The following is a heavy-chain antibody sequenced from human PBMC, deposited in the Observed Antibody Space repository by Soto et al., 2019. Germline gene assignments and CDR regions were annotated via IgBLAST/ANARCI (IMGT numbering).Heavy chain of an antibody. J-gene: IGHJ5*02. CDR3: SRSSRCTNGVCYTKSSWFDP. V-gene: IGHV1-2*04. D-gene: IGHD2-8*01. CDR2: INPNSGGT. CDR1: GYTFTGYY. Sequence: QVQLVQSGAEVKKPGASVKVSCKASGYTFTGYYMHWVRQAPGQGLEWMGWINPNSGGTNYAQKFHGWVTMTRDTSISTAYMELSRLRSDYTAVYYCSRSSRCTNGVCYTKSSWFDPWGQGPLVTVSS.